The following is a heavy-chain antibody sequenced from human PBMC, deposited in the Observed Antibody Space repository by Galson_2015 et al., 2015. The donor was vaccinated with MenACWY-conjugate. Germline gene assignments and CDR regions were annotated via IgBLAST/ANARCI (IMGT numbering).Heavy chain of an antibody. J-gene: IGHJ5*02. Sequence: SLRLSCAASGFTFNNYWMSWVRQVPGKGPEWVANIKQDGSEKYYVDSVRGRFTISRDNAKGSLFLQMNSLRAEDTAVYYCARDLGFYCKHNGCYSPSWGQGTLVPVS. D-gene: IGHD2/OR15-2a*01. V-gene: IGHV3-7*03. CDR1: GFTFNNYW. CDR3: ARDLGFYCKHNGCYSPS. CDR2: IKQDGSEK.